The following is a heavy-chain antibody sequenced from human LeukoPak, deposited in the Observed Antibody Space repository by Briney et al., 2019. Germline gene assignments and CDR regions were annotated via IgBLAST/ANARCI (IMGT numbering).Heavy chain of an antibody. V-gene: IGHV3-7*03. CDR3: ARDPGWSSFDI. CDR1: GFSFTSYW. J-gene: IGHJ3*02. CDR2: INQDAGTT. D-gene: IGHD2-15*01. Sequence: GGPLRLSCVVSGFSFTSYWMSWVRQATGKDLEFVANINQDAGTTNYVDSVKGRFTISRDNAENSLYLQMSSLRAEDTALYYCARDPGWSSFDIWGQGIMVTVSS.